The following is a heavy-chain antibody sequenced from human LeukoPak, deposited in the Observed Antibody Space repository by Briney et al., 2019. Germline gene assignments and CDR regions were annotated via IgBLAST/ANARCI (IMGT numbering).Heavy chain of an antibody. D-gene: IGHD5-24*01. CDR1: GYTFTSYF. J-gene: IGHJ4*02. CDR3: ARGVEMATMV. Sequence: ASVKVSCTASGYTFTSYFMHWVRQAPGQGLEWMGIINPSGGSTSYAQKFQGRVTMTRDTSTNTVYMELSSLRSEDTAVYYCARGVEMATMVWGQGTLVTVSS. CDR2: INPSGGST. V-gene: IGHV1-46*01.